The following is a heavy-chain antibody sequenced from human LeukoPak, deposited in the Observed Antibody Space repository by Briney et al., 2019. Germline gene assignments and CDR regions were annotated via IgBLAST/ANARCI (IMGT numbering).Heavy chain of an antibody. D-gene: IGHD2-15*01. J-gene: IGHJ4*02. CDR2: IRGRGAKT. CDR3: AKGDCRGGSGCLDY. V-gene: IGHV3-23*01. CDR1: GFTSSSFA. Sequence: RGASLTPSWVASGFTSSSFAMGWVRQVPGKGLEWVSTIRGRGAKTFYADSGKGRFTISRDNSKNTLYLQRNSLRAEDTAVYYCAKGDCRGGSGCLDYWGQGSLVT.